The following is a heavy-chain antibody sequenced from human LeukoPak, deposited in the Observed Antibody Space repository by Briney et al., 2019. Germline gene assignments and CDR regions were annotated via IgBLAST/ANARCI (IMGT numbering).Heavy chain of an antibody. D-gene: IGHD3-22*01. CDR3: ARIGDYYDSSGRTSWFFDL. V-gene: IGHV1-2*02. CDR1: GYTFTGYY. CDR2: INPKTSGT. Sequence: ASVKVSCKASGYTFTGYYIHWVRQAPGQGLEWMGCINPKTSGTNYARKFQGRVTMTRDTSISTAYMELSRLRSDDTAVYFCARIGDYYDSSGRTSWFFDLWGRGTLVTVSS. J-gene: IGHJ2*01.